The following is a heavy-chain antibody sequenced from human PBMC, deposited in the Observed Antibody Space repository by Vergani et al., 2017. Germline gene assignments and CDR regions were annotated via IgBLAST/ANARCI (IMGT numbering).Heavy chain of an antibody. CDR2: IIPIFGTA. V-gene: IGHV1-69*01. Sequence: QVQLVQSGAEVKKPGSSVKVSCKASGGTFSSYAISWVRQAPGQGLEWMGGIIPIFGTANYAQKFQGRVTITADESTSTAYMELSSLRSEDTAVYYCARGFGSGYSSGWRPVGNWFDPWGQGTLVTVSS. CDR3: ARGFGSGYSSGWRPVGNWFDP. CDR1: GGTFSSYA. J-gene: IGHJ5*02. D-gene: IGHD6-19*01.